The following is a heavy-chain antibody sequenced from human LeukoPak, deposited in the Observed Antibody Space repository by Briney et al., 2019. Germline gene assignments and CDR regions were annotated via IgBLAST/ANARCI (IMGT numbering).Heavy chain of an antibody. V-gene: IGHV3-64D*09. Sequence: GGSLRLSCSASGFTFSSFAMFWVRQAPGKGLEYVSGISSDGGRTNYADSVKARSTISRDNSKVTLYLQMTSLRPEDTAIYYCVKDPSGNYFYFDYWGQGTLVTVSS. J-gene: IGHJ4*02. CDR1: GFTFSSFA. D-gene: IGHD1-26*01. CDR3: VKDPSGNYFYFDY. CDR2: ISSDGGRT.